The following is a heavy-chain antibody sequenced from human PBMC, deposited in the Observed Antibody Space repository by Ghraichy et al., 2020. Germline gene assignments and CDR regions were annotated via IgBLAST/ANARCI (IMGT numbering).Heavy chain of an antibody. V-gene: IGHV3-23*01. CDR3: AKDQRYYGSGSYYTAEYFQH. CDR2: ISGSGGST. Sequence: GESLNISCAASGFTFSSYAMSWVRQAPGKGLEWVSAISGSGGSTYYADSVKGRFTISRDNSKNTLYLQMNSLRAEDTAVFYCAKDQRYYGSGSYYTAEYFQHWGQGTLVTVSS. J-gene: IGHJ1*01. CDR1: GFTFSSYA. D-gene: IGHD3-10*01.